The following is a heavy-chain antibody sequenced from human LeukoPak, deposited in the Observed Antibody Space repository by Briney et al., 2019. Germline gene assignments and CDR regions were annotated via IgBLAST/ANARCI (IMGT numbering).Heavy chain of an antibody. D-gene: IGHD3-10*01. Sequence: ASVKGFCQASCFTFSSYGISWVRQAPGQGLEWMGWVSAYNGNTDYAQNLRGRLIMTTDTSTSTAYMGLRSLRSDDTAVYYCARDSVDGSGTYYNDSPDYWGQGTLVTVSS. CDR2: VSAYNGNT. J-gene: IGHJ4*02. V-gene: IGHV1-18*01. CDR1: CFTFSSYG. CDR3: ARDSVDGSGTYYNDSPDY.